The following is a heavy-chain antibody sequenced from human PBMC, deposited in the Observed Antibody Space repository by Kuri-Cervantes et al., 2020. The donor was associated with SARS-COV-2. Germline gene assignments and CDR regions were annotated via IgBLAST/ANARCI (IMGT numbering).Heavy chain of an antibody. CDR1: GGSVSSGNYY. V-gene: IGHV4-61*02. CDR2: IYTSGTT. J-gene: IGHJ6*02. Sequence: SCTVSGGSVSSGNYYWSWIRQPAGKGLEWIGRIYTSGTTNYNPSLKSRVTISVDTSKNQFSLKLSSVTAADTAVYYCARDYYDILTGSLSLYGMDVWGQGTTVTVSS. D-gene: IGHD3-9*01. CDR3: ARDYYDILTGSLSLYGMDV.